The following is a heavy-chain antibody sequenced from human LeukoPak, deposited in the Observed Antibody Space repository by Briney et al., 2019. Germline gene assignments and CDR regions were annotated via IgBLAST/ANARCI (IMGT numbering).Heavy chain of an antibody. CDR3: TKDSVAMVTTSDY. Sequence: GGSLRLSSAASGFTFHDYAMHWVRQAPGKGLEWVSGISWNSGIIGYADSVKGRFTTSRDNAKNSLYLQMNSLRPEDTALYYCTKDSVAMVTTSDYWGQGTLVTVSS. V-gene: IGHV3-9*01. J-gene: IGHJ4*02. CDR2: ISWNSGII. CDR1: GFTFHDYA. D-gene: IGHD5-18*01.